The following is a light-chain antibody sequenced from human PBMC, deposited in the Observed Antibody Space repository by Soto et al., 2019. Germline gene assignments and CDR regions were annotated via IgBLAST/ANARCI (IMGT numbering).Light chain of an antibody. Sequence: DIQITQSPSSLSASVGDRVTITCRASQGISTYLSWYQQKPGKVPKLLIYSASTLHSGVPSRFSGSGSGTDFTLTISSLEPEDVATYYCQHYNNAQYTFGQGTKLEIK. V-gene: IGKV1-27*01. CDR3: QHYNNAQYT. CDR2: SAS. CDR1: QGISTY. J-gene: IGKJ2*01.